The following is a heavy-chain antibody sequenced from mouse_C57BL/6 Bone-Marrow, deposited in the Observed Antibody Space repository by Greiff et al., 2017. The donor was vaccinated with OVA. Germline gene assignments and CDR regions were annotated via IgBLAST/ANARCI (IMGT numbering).Heavy chain of an antibody. CDR1: GYTFTDYT. D-gene: IGHD2-3*01. CDR2: IYPRDGST. Sequence: QVQLQQSDAELVKPGASVKISCKASGYTFTDYTIHWMKQRPEQGLEWIGYIYPRDGSTKYNEKFKGKATLTADKSSSTAYMQLNSLTSEDSAVYFCANGWLLPSWYFDVWGTGTTVTVSS. CDR3: ANGWLLPSWYFDV. J-gene: IGHJ1*03. V-gene: IGHV1-78*01.